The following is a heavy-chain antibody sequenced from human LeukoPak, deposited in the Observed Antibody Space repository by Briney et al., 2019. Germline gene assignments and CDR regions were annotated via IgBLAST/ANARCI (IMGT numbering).Heavy chain of an antibody. V-gene: IGHV3-21*01. J-gene: IGHJ4*02. D-gene: IGHD3-10*01. CDR1: GFTFSSYS. CDR3: AREQSYGSGSYYVCYFDY. CDR2: ISSSSSSYI. Sequence: GGSLRLSCAASGFTFSSYSMSWVRQAPGKGLEWVSSISSSSSSYIYYAESVKGRFTLSRDNAKNSLYLQMNSLRAEDTAVYYCAREQSYGSGSYYVCYFDYWGQGTLVTVSS.